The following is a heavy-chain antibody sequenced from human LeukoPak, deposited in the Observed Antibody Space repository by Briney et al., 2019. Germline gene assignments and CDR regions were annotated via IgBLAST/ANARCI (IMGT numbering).Heavy chain of an antibody. V-gene: IGHV3-48*01. CDR1: GFTFSSYS. Sequence: GGSLRLSCAASGFTFSSYSMNWVRQAPGKGLKWVSYISSSSSTIYYADSVKGRFTISRDNAKNSLYLQMNSLRAEDTAVYYCARVYYDSSGYCDAFDIWGQGTMVTVSS. J-gene: IGHJ3*02. CDR2: ISSSSSTI. CDR3: ARVYYDSSGYCDAFDI. D-gene: IGHD3-22*01.